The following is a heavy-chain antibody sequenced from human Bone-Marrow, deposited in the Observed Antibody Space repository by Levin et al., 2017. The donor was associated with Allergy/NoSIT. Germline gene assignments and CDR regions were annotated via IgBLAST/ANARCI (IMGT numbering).Heavy chain of an antibody. CDR1: GGSFSGYY. V-gene: IGHV4-34*01. D-gene: IGHD5-12*01. Sequence: NTSETLSLTCAVYGGSFSGYYWSWIRQPPGKGLEWIGEINHSGSTNYNPSLKSRVTISVDTSKNQFSLKLSSVTAADTAVYYCARVGGYSGYDCRHAFWGQGTMVTVSS. CDR2: INHSGST. CDR3: ARVGGYSGYDCRHAF. J-gene: IGHJ3*01.